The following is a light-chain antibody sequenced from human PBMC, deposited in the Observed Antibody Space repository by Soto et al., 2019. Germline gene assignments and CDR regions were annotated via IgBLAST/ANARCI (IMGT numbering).Light chain of an antibody. J-gene: IGKJ2*01. CDR1: QSVSRNF. V-gene: IGKV3-20*01. Sequence: EIVLTQSPGTLSLSPGVRVTLSCRASQSVSRNFFAWYQQKPGQAPRLIIYGVSTRATGIPDRFSGSGSGTDFTLTSSRPEPEDFAIYYCQQYGSSPRTFGQGTKLEIK. CDR3: QQYGSSPRT. CDR2: GVS.